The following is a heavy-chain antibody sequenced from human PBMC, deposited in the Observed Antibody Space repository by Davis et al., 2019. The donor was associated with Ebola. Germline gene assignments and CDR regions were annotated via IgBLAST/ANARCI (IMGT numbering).Heavy chain of an antibody. V-gene: IGHV3-21*01. D-gene: IGHD3-22*01. CDR2: ISSDSYYI. Sequence: GGSLRLSCAASGFTFSTYAMSWVRQAPGKGLEWVSSISSDSYYIYYADSLKGRFTISRDNAKNSLYLQMNSLRAEDTAVYHCARGGYYDSSGYSHAAFDIWGQGTMVTVSS. J-gene: IGHJ3*02. CDR1: GFTFSTYA. CDR3: ARGGYYDSSGYSHAAFDI.